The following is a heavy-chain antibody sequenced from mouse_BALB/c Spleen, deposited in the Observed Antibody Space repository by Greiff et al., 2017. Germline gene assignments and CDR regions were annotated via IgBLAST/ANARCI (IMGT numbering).Heavy chain of an antibody. D-gene: IGHD3-1*01. V-gene: IGHV2-6-7*01. CDR1: GFSLTGYG. J-gene: IGHJ1*01. CDR3: GRGRATGYFDV. Sequence: VQVVESGPGLVAPSQSLSITCTVSGFSLTGYGVNWVRQPPGKGLEWLGMIWDGGSTNYNSALISRLSISKDNSKSQVFLKMNSLQTDDTARYYCGRGRATGYFDVWGEGTTVTVSA. CDR2: IWDGGST.